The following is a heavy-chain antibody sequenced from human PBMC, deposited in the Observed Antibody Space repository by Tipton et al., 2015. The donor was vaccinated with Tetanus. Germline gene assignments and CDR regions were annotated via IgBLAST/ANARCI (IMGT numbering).Heavy chain of an antibody. CDR2: ISYDGSDE. D-gene: IGHD1-1*01. CDR3: AKMRNWSLLYGGVDV. Sequence: SLRLSCAASGFTFTSYGMHWVRQAPGKGLDWVAIISYDGSDESYADSVKGRFSISRDNSKNTLYLQMNSLRAEDTAVYYCAKMRNWSLLYGGVDVWGQGTTVTVSS. CDR1: GFTFTSYG. J-gene: IGHJ6*02. V-gene: IGHV3-30*18.